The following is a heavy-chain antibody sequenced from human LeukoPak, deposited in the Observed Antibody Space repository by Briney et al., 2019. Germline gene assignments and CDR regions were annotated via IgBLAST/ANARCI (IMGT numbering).Heavy chain of an antibody. CDR3: ARVLGYSGYGTNWYFDL. D-gene: IGHD5-12*01. J-gene: IGHJ2*01. V-gene: IGHV4-4*07. Sequence: SETLSLTCSVSGGSISSYYWTWIRQPAGKGLEWIGRIYTSENTNYNPSLKSRVTMSVDTSKNQFSLRLSSVTAADTAVYYCARVLGYSGYGTNWYFDLWGRGTLVTVSS. CDR1: GGSISSYY. CDR2: IYTSENT.